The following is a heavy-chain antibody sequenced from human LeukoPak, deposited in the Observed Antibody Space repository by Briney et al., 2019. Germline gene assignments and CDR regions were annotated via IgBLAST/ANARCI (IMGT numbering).Heavy chain of an antibody. CDR2: ISAYNGNT. D-gene: IGHD3-10*01. J-gene: IGHJ6*02. CDR3: ARHRGSDDRLWFGEPVYGMDV. CDR1: GHTFTSYG. V-gene: IGHV1-18*01. Sequence: GASVKVSYKASGHTFTSYGISWVRQAPGQGLEWMGWISAYNGNTNYAQKLQGRVTMTTDTSTSTAYMELRSLRSDDTAVYYCARHRGSDDRLWFGEPVYGMDVWGQGTTVTVSS.